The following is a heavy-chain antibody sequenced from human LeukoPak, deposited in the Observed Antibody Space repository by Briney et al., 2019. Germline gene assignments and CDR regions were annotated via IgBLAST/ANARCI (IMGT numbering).Heavy chain of an antibody. CDR3: ARNDYGDYGPYFDY. D-gene: IGHD4-17*01. CDR2: ISSSSSTI. Sequence: SGGSLRLSCAASGFTFSSYSMNWVRQAPGKGLEWVSYISSSSSTIYYADSVKGRFTISRDNAKNSLYLQMNSLRAEDTAVYYCARNDYGDYGPYFDYWGQGTLVTVSS. J-gene: IGHJ4*02. CDR1: GFTFSSYS. V-gene: IGHV3-48*01.